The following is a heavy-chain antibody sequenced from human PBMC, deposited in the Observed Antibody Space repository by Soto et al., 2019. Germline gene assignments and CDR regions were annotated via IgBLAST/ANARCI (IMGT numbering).Heavy chain of an antibody. Sequence: GGSLRLSCAVSGFTFSSYSMNWVRQAPGKGLEWVSYIISISSTKYYADSVKGRFTISRDNAKNSLYLQMNSLRAEDTAVYYCARDSVGYCTSTSCYAGYFQHWGQGTLVTVSS. J-gene: IGHJ1*01. CDR1: GFTFSSYS. V-gene: IGHV3-48*01. CDR3: ARDSVGYCTSTSCYAGYFQH. CDR2: IISISSTK. D-gene: IGHD2-2*01.